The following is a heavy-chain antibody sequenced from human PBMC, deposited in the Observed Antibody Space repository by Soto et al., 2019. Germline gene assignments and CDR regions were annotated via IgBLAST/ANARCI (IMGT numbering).Heavy chain of an antibody. CDR2: ISGSGGST. CDR3: AKAVPYYYDSSGYLTIYYYYYGMDV. V-gene: IGHV3-23*01. CDR1: GFTFSSYA. J-gene: IGHJ6*02. D-gene: IGHD3-22*01. Sequence: GGSLRLSCAASGFTFSSYAMSWVRQAPGKGLEWVSAISGSGGSTYYADSVKGRFTISRDNSKNTLYLQMNSLRAEDTAVYYCAKAVPYYYDSSGYLTIYYYYYGMDVWGQGTTVTVSS.